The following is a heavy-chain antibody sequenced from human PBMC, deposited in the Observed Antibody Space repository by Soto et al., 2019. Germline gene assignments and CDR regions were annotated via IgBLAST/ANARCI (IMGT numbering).Heavy chain of an antibody. Sequence: SETLSLTCTVSGGSISSGGYYWSWIRQHPGKGLEWIGYIYYSGSTYYNPSLKSRVTISVDTSKNQFSLKVNSVTAADTAVYYCGRGSDYFWNYWSQGTLVTVSS. D-gene: IGHD3-16*01. CDR1: GGSISSGGYY. J-gene: IGHJ4*02. CDR2: IYYSGST. V-gene: IGHV4-31*03. CDR3: GRGSDYFWNY.